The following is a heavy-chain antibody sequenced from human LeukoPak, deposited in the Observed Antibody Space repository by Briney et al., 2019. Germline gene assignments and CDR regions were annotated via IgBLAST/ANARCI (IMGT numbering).Heavy chain of an antibody. V-gene: IGHV5-51*01. CDR1: GYSFTSYW. D-gene: IGHD3-22*01. CDR3: ARVHDCYDSSGYFFDY. CDR2: IYPGDSDT. Sequence: GESLKISCKGSGYSFTSYWIGWVRQIPGKGLEWMGNIYPGDSDTRYSPSVQGQVTISADKSISTAYLQRSSLKASDTAMYYCARVHDCYDSSGYFFDYGGQGTLVTVSS. J-gene: IGHJ4*02.